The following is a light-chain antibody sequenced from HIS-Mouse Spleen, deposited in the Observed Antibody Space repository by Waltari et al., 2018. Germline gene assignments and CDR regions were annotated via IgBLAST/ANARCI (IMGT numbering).Light chain of an antibody. V-gene: IGLV2-23*01. CDR1: SSDVGSSNL. J-gene: IGLJ3*02. CDR3: CSYAGSSTWV. Sequence: QSALTQPASVSGSPGQSITISCTGTSSDVGSSNLFSWYQQQPGKAPKLMIYEGSKRPSGVSNRFSGSKSGNTASLTISGLQAEDEADYYCCSYAGSSTWVFGGGTKLTVL. CDR2: EGS.